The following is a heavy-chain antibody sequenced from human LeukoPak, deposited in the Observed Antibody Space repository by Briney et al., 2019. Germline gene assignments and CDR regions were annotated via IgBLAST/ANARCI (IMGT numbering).Heavy chain of an antibody. CDR2: ISGSGGST. V-gene: IGHV3-23*01. CDR1: GFTFSSYA. J-gene: IGHJ4*02. D-gene: IGHD4-17*01. CDR3: AKGVWDGDYPYFDY. Sequence: GGSLRLSCAASGFTFSSYAMSWVRQAPGKGLEWVSAISGSGGSTYYADSVEGRFTISRDNSKHTLYLQMNSLSAEDTAVYYCAKGVWDGDYPYFDYWGQGTLVTVSS.